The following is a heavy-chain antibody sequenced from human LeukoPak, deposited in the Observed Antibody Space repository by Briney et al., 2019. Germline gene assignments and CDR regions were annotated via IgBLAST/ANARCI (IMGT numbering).Heavy chain of an antibody. CDR1: GFTFSSYG. D-gene: IGHD5-18*01. V-gene: IGHV3-30*02. J-gene: IGHJ4*02. CDR3: ARYAVDY. CDR2: IRYDGSNK. Sequence: GGSLRLSCAASGFTFSSYGMHWVRQAPGKGLGWVAFIRYDGSNKYYADSVKGRFTISRDNSKNTLYLQMNSLRAEDTAVYDCARYAVDYWGQGTLVTVSS.